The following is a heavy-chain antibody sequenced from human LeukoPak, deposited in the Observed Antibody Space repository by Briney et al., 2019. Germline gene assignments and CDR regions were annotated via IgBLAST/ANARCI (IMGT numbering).Heavy chain of an antibody. V-gene: IGHV3-33*01. Sequence: GGSLRLSCAASGFSFSSYAMHWVRQAPGKGLEWVALIWSDGSNRHYADSVKGRFTISRENSKNTLHLQMNSLRADDTAVYYCARDTIAAYYFDFWGQGTLVTVSS. J-gene: IGHJ4*02. CDR2: IWSDGSNR. CDR3: ARDTIAAYYFDF. CDR1: GFSFSSYA. D-gene: IGHD5-12*01.